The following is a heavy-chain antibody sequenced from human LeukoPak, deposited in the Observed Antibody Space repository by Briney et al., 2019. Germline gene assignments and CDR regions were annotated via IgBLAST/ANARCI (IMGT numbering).Heavy chain of an antibody. CDR2: INAGNGDT. Sequence: GASVKVSCKASGYTFTGDYIYWVRQAPGQGPEWMGWINAGNGDTKYSQEFQGRVTITRDTSASTVYMELRSLRSDDMGVYYCARGRGSKYNYYYMDVWGKGTTVTVSS. V-gene: IGHV1-3*03. CDR3: ARGRGSKYNYYYMDV. D-gene: IGHD3-10*01. CDR1: GYTFTGDY. J-gene: IGHJ6*03.